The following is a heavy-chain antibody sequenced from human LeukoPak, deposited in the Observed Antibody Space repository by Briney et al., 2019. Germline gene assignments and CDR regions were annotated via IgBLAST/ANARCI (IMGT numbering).Heavy chain of an antibody. V-gene: IGHV3-74*01. Sequence: GGSLRLSCAASGFTFDDYAMHWVRQAPGKGLVWVSRINSDGSSTSYADSVKGRFTISRDNAKNTLYLQMNSLRAEDTAVYYCARDLGYCSSTSCFYYYGMDVWGQGTTVTVSS. CDR3: ARDLGYCSSTSCFYYYGMDV. D-gene: IGHD2-2*01. CDR2: INSDGSST. J-gene: IGHJ6*02. CDR1: GFTFDDYA.